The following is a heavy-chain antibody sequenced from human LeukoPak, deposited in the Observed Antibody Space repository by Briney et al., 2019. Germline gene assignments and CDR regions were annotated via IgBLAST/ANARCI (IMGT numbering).Heavy chain of an antibody. CDR1: GGTFSSYA. CDR3: ARFGPLTYYDFWSGYPGNAFDI. V-gene: IGHV1-69*13. J-gene: IGHJ3*02. Sequence: SVKVSCKASGGTFSSYAISWVRQAPGQGLEWMGGIIPIFGTANYAQKFQGRVTITADESTSTAYMELSSLRSEDTAVYYCARFGPLTYYDFWSGYPGNAFDIWGQGTMVTVSS. D-gene: IGHD3-3*01. CDR2: IIPIFGTA.